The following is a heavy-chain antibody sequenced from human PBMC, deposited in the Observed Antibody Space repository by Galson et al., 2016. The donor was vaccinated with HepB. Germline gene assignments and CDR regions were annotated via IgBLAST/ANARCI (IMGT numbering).Heavy chain of an antibody. J-gene: IGHJ6*02. CDR2: IDWDDDK. CDR3: ARIPGGYQGPQYGMDV. V-gene: IGHV2-70*04. CDR1: GFSLSTSGMR. D-gene: IGHD1-26*01. Sequence: PALVKPTQTLTLTFTFSGFSLSTSGMRVSWIRQPPGKALEWLARIDWDDDKFYSTSLKTRLTISKDTSKNQVVLTMTNMDPVDTATYYCARIPGGYQGPQYGMDVWGQGTTVTVSS.